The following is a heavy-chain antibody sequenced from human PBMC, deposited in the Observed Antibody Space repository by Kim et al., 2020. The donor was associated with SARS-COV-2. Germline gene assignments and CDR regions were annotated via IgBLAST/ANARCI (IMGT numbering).Heavy chain of an antibody. CDR3: ARDPVEYYDYVWGSYRYAEKVYYFDY. D-gene: IGHD3-16*02. CDR1: GFTFSDYY. J-gene: IGHJ4*02. V-gene: IGHV3-11*06. Sequence: GGSLRLSCAASGFTFSDYYMSWIRQAPGKGLEWVSYISSSSYTNYADSVKGRFTISRDNAKNSLYLQMNSLRAEDTAVYYCARDPVEYYDYVWGSYRYAEKVYYFDYWGQRTLVTVSS. CDR2: ISSSSYT.